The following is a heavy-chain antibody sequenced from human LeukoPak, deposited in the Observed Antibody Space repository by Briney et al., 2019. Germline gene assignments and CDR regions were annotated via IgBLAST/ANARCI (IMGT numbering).Heavy chain of an antibody. CDR2: INPNSGGT. V-gene: IGHV1-2*02. D-gene: IGHD3-16*01. Sequence: GASVKVSCRASGYTFTGYYIHWVRQAPGQGLEWMGWINPNSGGTNYAQKFQGRVTMTRDTSISTAYMELSRLRSDDTAVYYCARGSPPLGAFDIWGQGTMVTVSS. CDR1: GYTFTGYY. CDR3: ARGSPPLGAFDI. J-gene: IGHJ3*02.